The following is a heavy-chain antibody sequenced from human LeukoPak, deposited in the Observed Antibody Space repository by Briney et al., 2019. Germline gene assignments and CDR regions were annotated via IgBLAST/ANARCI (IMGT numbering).Heavy chain of an antibody. V-gene: IGHV4-39*07. D-gene: IGHD3-9*01. CDR2: IYYSGSS. Sequence: SEALSLTCTVSGGSISSSSYYWGWIRQPPGKGLEWIGSIYYSGSSYYNPSLKSRVTISVDTSKNQFSLKLSSVTAADTAVYYCAREGVNYDILTGYYKGRPSKSFDYWGQGTLVTVSS. CDR1: GGSISSSSYY. CDR3: AREGVNYDILTGYYKGRPSKSFDY. J-gene: IGHJ4*02.